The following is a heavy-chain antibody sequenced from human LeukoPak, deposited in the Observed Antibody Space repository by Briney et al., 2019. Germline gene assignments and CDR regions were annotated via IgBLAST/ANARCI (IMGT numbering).Heavy chain of an antibody. Sequence: GGSLRLSCAASGFTFSTYWMNWVRQAPGKGLEWVANIKEDGSLKRYVDSVKGRFTISRDNAKNSLHLQMNSLGAEDTAVYYCARGILGGGGFWGQGTLVTVSS. V-gene: IGHV3-7*01. CDR2: IKEDGSLK. CDR3: ARGILGGGGF. CDR1: GFTFSTYW. D-gene: IGHD2-15*01. J-gene: IGHJ4*01.